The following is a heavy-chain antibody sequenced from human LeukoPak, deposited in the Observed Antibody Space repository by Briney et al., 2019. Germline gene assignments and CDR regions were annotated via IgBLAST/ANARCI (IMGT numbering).Heavy chain of an antibody. D-gene: IGHD6-13*01. J-gene: IGHJ5*02. V-gene: IGHV4-59*01. CDR3: ARGGNSGYSSSWYWFDP. Sequence: SETLSLTCTVSGGSISPYYWSWIRQPPGKGLEWIGYIYYSGSTNYNPSLKSRVTISVDTSKNHFSLKLSSVTAADTAVYYCARGGNSGYSSSWYWFDPWGQGTLVTVSS. CDR1: GGSISPYY. CDR2: IYYSGST.